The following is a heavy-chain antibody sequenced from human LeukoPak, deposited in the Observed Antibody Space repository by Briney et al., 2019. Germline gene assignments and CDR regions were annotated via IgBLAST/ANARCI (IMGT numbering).Heavy chain of an antibody. J-gene: IGHJ4*02. CDR3: ARRMRSASSFPFDY. V-gene: IGHV4-39*01. CDR1: GGSISSSSYY. Sequence: KPSETLSLTCTVSGGSISSSSYYWGWIRQPPGKGLEWIGSIYYSGTTYPNPSLMSRVTISVDTSKNEFSLKLSSVTAADTAVYYCARRMRSASSFPFDYWGQGILVTVSS. D-gene: IGHD2-15*01. CDR2: IYYSGTT.